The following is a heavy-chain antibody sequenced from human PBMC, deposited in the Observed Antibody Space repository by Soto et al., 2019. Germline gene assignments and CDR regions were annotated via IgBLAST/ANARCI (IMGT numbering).Heavy chain of an antibody. J-gene: IGHJ4*02. Sequence: QVHLEESGGGLVKPGGSLRLSCTASGFTFSDYYMSWIRQAPGKGLEWLAYISGSGSTTYYTDSVKGRFVISRDNARTSLYLQINSLRVEDSAVYYCARSSLTYFEFWGQGTLVTVSS. V-gene: IGHV3-11*01. CDR1: GFTFSDYY. CDR2: ISGSGSTT. CDR3: ARSSLTYFEF.